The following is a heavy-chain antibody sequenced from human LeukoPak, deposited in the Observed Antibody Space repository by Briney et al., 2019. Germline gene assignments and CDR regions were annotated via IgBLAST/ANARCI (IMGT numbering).Heavy chain of an antibody. J-gene: IGHJ4*02. D-gene: IGHD3-10*01. CDR3: AKHLGSHNFDY. CDR1: GFTFNGYA. CDR2: ISGSGANT. Sequence: PGGSLRLSCAASGFTFNGYAMSWVRQAPGKGLEWVSSISGSGANTYYANSVKGRFTVYSDNSKNTLYLQVNNLRAEDTAVYYCAKHLGSHNFDYWGQGTLVTVSS. V-gene: IGHV3-23*01.